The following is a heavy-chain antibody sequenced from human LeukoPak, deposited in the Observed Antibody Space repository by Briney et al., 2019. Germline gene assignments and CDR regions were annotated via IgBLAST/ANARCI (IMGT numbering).Heavy chain of an antibody. D-gene: IGHD3-22*01. Sequence: SETLSLTCTVSGGSISSYYWSWIRQPPGKGLEWIGYIYCSGSTNYNPSLKSRVTISVDTSKNQFSLKLSSVTAADTAVYYCARDQTYYDSSGPNWFDPWGQGTLVTVSS. CDR2: IYCSGST. CDR1: GGSISSYY. CDR3: ARDQTYYDSSGPNWFDP. V-gene: IGHV4-59*01. J-gene: IGHJ5*02.